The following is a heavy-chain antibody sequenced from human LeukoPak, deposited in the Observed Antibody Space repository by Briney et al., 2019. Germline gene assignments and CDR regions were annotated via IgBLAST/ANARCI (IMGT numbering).Heavy chain of an antibody. CDR2: IYSGGST. D-gene: IGHD2-8*02. J-gene: IGHJ4*02. V-gene: IGHV3-66*02. CDR1: GFTVSSNY. Sequence: GGSLRLSCAASGFTVSSNYMSWVRQAPGKGLVGGSVIYSGGSTYYADSVKGRFTISRDNSKNTLYLQMNSPRAEDTAVYYCASTGGGVRGMFDYWGQGTLVTVSS. CDR3: ASTGGGVRGMFDY.